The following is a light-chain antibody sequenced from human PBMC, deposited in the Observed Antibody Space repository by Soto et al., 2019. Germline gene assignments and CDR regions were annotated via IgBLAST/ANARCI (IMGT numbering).Light chain of an antibody. CDR2: TTS. J-gene: IGKJ2*02. CDR1: QTISSY. Sequence: DIQMTQSPSSLSASVGDRVTITCRASQTISSYLNWYQQKPGKAPKLLIDTTSTLRSGVPSRFSGSGSGTDFTLTISSLQPEDFAPYYCQQSYSTPCTFGQGTKLEIK. V-gene: IGKV1-39*01. CDR3: QQSYSTPCT.